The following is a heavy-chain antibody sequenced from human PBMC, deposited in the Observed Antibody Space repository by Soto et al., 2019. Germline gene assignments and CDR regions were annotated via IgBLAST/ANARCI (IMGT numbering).Heavy chain of an antibody. CDR3: AKETTYGENDY. D-gene: IGHD1-1*01. V-gene: IGHV3-30*18. J-gene: IGHJ4*02. CDR2: ISHGGTNK. CDR1: GFSFSSYG. Sequence: QVQLVESGGGVVQPGRSLRLSCAASGFSFSSYGMHWVRQAPGKGLEWVAVISHGGTNKYYADSVKGRFTISRDNSKNTLYLQRNSLRPEDTAVYYCAKETTYGENDYWGQGTLVTVSS.